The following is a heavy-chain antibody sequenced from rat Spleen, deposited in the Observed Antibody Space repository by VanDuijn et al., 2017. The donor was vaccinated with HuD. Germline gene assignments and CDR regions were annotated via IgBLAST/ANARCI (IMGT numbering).Heavy chain of an antibody. CDR2: IWTGGST. CDR3: TRSDYDGTYYSLDFDY. V-gene: IGHV2-43*01. CDR1: GFSLTNYH. D-gene: IGHD1-12*02. J-gene: IGHJ2*01. Sequence: QVQLKESGPGLMQPSQTLSLTCTVYGFSLTNYHVSWVRQPPGKGLEWMGVIWTGGSTASNSSFNSRLSVSRDISKSQVFLKMNSLQTDDTAIYFCTRSDYDGTYYSLDFDYWGQGVMVTVSS.